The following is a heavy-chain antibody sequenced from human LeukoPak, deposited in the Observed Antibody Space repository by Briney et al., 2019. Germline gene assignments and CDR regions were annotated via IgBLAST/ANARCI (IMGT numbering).Heavy chain of an antibody. Sequence: PGGSLRLSCEASGFTFSSLYMDWVRQAPGKGLEWVGRIRNKAADCSTDYASSVKGRFTISRDDSRNPLYLQMSSLKSEDTALYYCVRVRHGDSFDFWGQGTLVTVSS. D-gene: IGHD4-17*01. CDR2: IRNKAADCST. CDR1: GFTFSSLY. CDR3: VRVRHGDSFDF. J-gene: IGHJ4*02. V-gene: IGHV3-72*01.